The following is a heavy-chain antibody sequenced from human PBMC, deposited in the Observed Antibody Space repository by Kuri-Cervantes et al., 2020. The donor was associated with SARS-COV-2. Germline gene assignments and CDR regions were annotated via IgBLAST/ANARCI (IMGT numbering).Heavy chain of an antibody. CDR1: GFTFSSYW. Sequence: GESLKISCAASGFTFSSYWMSWVRQAPGKGLEWVANIKQDGSEKYYVDSVKGRFTISRDNAKNSLYLQMNSLRSEDTAVYYCATVGSSTRGGSYLWGQGTLVTVSS. J-gene: IGHJ4*02. CDR2: IKQDGSEK. CDR3: ATVGSSTRGGSYL. D-gene: IGHD1-26*01. V-gene: IGHV3-7*03.